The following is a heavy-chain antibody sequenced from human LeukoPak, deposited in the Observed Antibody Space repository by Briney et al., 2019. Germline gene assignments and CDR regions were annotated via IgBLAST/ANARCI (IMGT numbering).Heavy chain of an antibody. J-gene: IGHJ4*02. D-gene: IGHD5-18*01. CDR3: ARGRGYSYGHYFDY. Sequence: SETLSLTCAVYGGSFSGYYWSWIRQPPGKGLEWIGEINHSGSTNYNPSLKSRVTISVGTSKNQFSLKLSSVTAADTAVYYCARGRGYSYGHYFDYWGQGTLVTVSS. V-gene: IGHV4-34*01. CDR2: INHSGST. CDR1: GGSFSGYY.